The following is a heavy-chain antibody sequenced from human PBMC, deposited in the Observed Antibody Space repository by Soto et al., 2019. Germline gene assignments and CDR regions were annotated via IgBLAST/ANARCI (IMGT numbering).Heavy chain of an antibody. CDR3: ARWWGGIAPAGTRLDF. Sequence: QVQLVQSGAEVKEPGASVKVSCKASGYIFTNFAMHWVRQAPGQRPEWMGWITAGNGNTKYSQNFQGRVTITRDTSASTIYMELYTLRSEDTAVYYCARWWGGIAPAGTRLDFWGQSNLVTLSS. V-gene: IGHV1-3*01. J-gene: IGHJ4*02. CDR1: GYIFTNFA. CDR2: ITAGNGNT. D-gene: IGHD6-13*01.